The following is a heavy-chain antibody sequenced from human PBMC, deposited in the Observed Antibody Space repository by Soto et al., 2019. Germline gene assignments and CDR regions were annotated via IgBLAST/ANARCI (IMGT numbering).Heavy chain of an antibody. V-gene: IGHV1-18*01. J-gene: IGHJ3*02. Sequence: ASVKVSCKASGYTFTSYGISWVRQAPGQGLEWKGWISAYNGNTNYAQKLQGRVTMTTDTSTSTAYMELRSLRSDDTAVYYCARESCSGGSCYPTDDAFDIWGQGTMVTVSS. CDR3: ARESCSGGSCYPTDDAFDI. D-gene: IGHD2-15*01. CDR1: GYTFTSYG. CDR2: ISAYNGNT.